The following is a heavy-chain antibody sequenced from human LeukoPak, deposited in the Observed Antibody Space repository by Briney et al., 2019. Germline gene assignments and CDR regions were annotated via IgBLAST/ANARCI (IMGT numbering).Heavy chain of an antibody. V-gene: IGHV3-7*01. CDR2: IKEDGSKT. CDR1: GFTFSGNW. D-gene: IGHD3-10*01. CDR3: VRDGSGSVEFDY. J-gene: IGHJ4*02. Sequence: GGSLRVSGAASGFTFSGNWMNWVRQAPGKGMEGVANIKEDGSKTYHADSLKGRFTISRDNAENSLYLQMYSLRVEDTAVYYCVRDGSGSVEFDYWGQGTLVTVSS.